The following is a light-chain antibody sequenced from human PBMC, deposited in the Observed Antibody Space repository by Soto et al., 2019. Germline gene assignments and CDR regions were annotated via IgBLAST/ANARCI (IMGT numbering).Light chain of an antibody. CDR1: QSISSW. V-gene: IGKV1-5*01. CDR2: DAS. CDR3: QHYDGNSRT. Sequence: DIQMTQSPSTLSASVGDRVTITCRASQSISSWLAWYQQKPGKAPKLLIYDASSLESGVPSRFSGSGSGTEFTLTISSLQPDDFATYYCQHYDGNSRTFGQGTKVDIK. J-gene: IGKJ1*01.